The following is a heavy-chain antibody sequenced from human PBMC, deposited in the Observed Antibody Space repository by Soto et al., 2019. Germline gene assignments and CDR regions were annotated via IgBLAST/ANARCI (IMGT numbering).Heavy chain of an antibody. CDR1: GFSVSTNGMC. V-gene: IGHV2-70*13. J-gene: IGHJ6*04. CDR3: ARTGAYCGGDCSYCGYYGMDV. CDR2: IDWDDDK. Sequence: SGPTLVNPTQTLTLTCSFSGFSVSTNGMCVSWIRQPPGKALEWLALIDWDDDKYYSTSLKTRLTISKDTSKNQVVLTMSKMNPVDTASYYCARTGAYCGGDCSYCGYYGMDVWGKGT. D-gene: IGHD2-21*02.